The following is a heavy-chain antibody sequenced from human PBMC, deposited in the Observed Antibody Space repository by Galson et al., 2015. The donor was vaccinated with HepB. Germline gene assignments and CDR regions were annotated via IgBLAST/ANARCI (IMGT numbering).Heavy chain of an antibody. Sequence: CAISGDSVASNSAVWNWIRQSPSRGLEWLGRTYFRSKWHNDYGISVKSRININADISQNQFSLQPSSVTSDDTAVYYCAYGSDVWGQGTTVIVSS. CDR1: GDSVASNSAV. D-gene: IGHD4-17*01. CDR3: AYGSDV. J-gene: IGHJ6*02. CDR2: TYFRSKWHN. V-gene: IGHV6-1*01.